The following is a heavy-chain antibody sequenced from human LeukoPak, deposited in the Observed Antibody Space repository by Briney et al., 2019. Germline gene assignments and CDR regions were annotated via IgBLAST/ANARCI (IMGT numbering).Heavy chain of an antibody. J-gene: IGHJ4*02. D-gene: IGHD3-9*01. Sequence: SETLSLTCTVSGGSVSSHTYYWGWIRQPPGKGLEWIGSMHYIGSSYYNPSLKSRVTISIDTSKNQFSLNLSSVTAADTAVYYCARDRILTGYYTFDYWGQGTLVTVSS. CDR3: ARDRILTGYYTFDY. CDR2: MHYIGSS. CDR1: GGSVSSHTYY. V-gene: IGHV4-39*07.